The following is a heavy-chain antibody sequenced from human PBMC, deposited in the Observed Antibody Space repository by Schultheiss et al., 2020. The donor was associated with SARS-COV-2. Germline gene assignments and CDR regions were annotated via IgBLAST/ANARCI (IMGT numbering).Heavy chain of an antibody. Sequence: GSLRLSCAASGFTFSSYAMSWVRQAPGKGLEWVSVISGSGGSTYYADSVKGRFTISRDNSKNTVYLQMNSLRAEDTAVYYCAKGIAVAVYYFDHWGQGTLVTVSS. J-gene: IGHJ4*02. CDR1: GFTFSSYA. CDR3: AKGIAVAVYYFDH. D-gene: IGHD6-19*01. CDR2: ISGSGGST. V-gene: IGHV3-23*01.